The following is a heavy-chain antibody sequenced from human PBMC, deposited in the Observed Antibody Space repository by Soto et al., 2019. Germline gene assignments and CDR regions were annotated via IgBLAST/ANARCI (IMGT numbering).Heavy chain of an antibody. D-gene: IGHD3-16*01. Sequence: QVQLQESGPGLVKPSETLSLTCTVSGGSLSSYYWSWIRQPPGKGLEWIGYIYYSGSTNYNPSLKSRVTISVGTSKNQFSLRLRSVTAADTAVYYCARRWGEALDYWGQGTLVTVSS. CDR3: ARRWGEALDY. V-gene: IGHV4-59*08. CDR1: GGSLSSYY. CDR2: IYYSGST. J-gene: IGHJ4*02.